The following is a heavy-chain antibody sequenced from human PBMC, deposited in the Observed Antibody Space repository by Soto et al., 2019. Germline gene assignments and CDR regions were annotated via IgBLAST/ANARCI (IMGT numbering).Heavy chain of an antibody. J-gene: IGHJ6*02. Sequence: GGSLRLSCASSGFTFSSYAMSLVRQAPGKGLEWVSAISGSGGSTYYADSVKGRFTISRDNSKNTLYLQMNSLRAEDTAVYYCAKDDFWSGYPSSSYYYGMDVWGQGTTVTVSS. CDR3: AKDDFWSGYPSSSYYYGMDV. V-gene: IGHV3-23*01. CDR2: ISGSGGST. CDR1: GFTFSSYA. D-gene: IGHD3-3*01.